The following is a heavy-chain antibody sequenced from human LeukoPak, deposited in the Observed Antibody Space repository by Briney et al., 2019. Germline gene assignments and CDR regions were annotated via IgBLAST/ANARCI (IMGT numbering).Heavy chain of an antibody. CDR2: ISYDGSNK. J-gene: IGHJ4*02. V-gene: IGHV3-30-3*01. D-gene: IGHD6-19*01. Sequence: GRSLRLSCAASGFTFSSYAMHWVRRAPGKGLEWVAVISYDGSNKYYADSVKGRFTISRDNSKNTLYLQMNSLRAEDTAVYYCARGQWLAPGYWGQGTLVTVSS. CDR3: ARGQWLAPGY. CDR1: GFTFSSYA.